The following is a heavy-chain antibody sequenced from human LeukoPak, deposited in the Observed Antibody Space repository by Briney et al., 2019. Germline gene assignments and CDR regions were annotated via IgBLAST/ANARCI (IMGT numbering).Heavy chain of an antibody. CDR2: ISDSGGSI. D-gene: IGHD6-6*01. Sequence: GGSLRLSCAASGFTFSSYGMSWVRQAPGKGLEWVSGISDSGGSIYYAQSVKGRFTISRDNSKNTLYLQMNSLRAEDTAVYYCAKDLRQLANFDSWGQGTLVTVSS. J-gene: IGHJ4*02. CDR3: AKDLRQLANFDS. V-gene: IGHV3-23*01. CDR1: GFTFSSYG.